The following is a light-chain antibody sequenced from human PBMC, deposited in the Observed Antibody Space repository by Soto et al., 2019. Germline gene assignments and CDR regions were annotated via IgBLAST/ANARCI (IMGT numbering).Light chain of an antibody. CDR1: QGISSF. Sequence: SQLTQSPSSLSASVGDSVTITCRASQGISSFLAWYQQKPGKAPKLLIYAASTLQSGVSSRFSGSGSGTDFTLTISSLQPEDFATYFCQQLNSYPITFGQGTRLEIK. V-gene: IGKV1-9*01. CDR2: AAS. J-gene: IGKJ5*01. CDR3: QQLNSYPIT.